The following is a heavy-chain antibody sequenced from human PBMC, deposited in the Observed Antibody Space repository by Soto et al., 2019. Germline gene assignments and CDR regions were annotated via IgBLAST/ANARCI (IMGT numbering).Heavy chain of an antibody. Sequence: EVQLVESGGGLVKDGGSLRLSCAVSGITFSNAWMAWVRQAPGRGLEWVGRIQKKADGGATDYAASVKGRLSISRDDSKNTLYLQMDSLKTEDSAVYYCTIMGLGTFQYWGQGTLLTVSS. V-gene: IGHV3-15*01. J-gene: IGHJ4*02. CDR2: IQKKADGGAT. CDR1: GITFSNAW. CDR3: TIMGLGTFQY. D-gene: IGHD1-26*01.